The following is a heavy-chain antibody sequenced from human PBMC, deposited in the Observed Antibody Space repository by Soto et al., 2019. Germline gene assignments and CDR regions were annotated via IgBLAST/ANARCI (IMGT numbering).Heavy chain of an antibody. J-gene: IGHJ2*01. CDR2: ICYSGST. V-gene: IGHV4-61*01. CDR1: GGSVSSGSYY. CDR3: ARELGSGSYDRWYFDL. D-gene: IGHD6-19*01. Sequence: QVQLQESGPGLVKPSETLSLTCTVSGGSVSSGSYYWSWIRQPPGKELEWIGYICYSGSTNYKPSLQSRVTISVDTSKNQFSLKLSAVTAADTAVYYCARELGSGSYDRWYFDLWGRGTLVTVSS.